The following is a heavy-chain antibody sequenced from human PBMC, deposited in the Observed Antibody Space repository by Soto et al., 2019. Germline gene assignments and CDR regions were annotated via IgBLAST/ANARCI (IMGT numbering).Heavy chain of an antibody. CDR1: GGSISSCVYD. CDR3: ARDRLDGMDV. D-gene: IGHD6-19*01. Sequence: SETLSLTCTVSGGSISSCVYDGSWIRQPPGKGLEWIGYIYYSGSTYYNPSLKSRVTISVDTSKNQFSLKLGSVTAADTAVYYCARDRLDGMDVWGQGTTVTVSS. J-gene: IGHJ6*02. V-gene: IGHV4-30-4*01. CDR2: IYYSGST.